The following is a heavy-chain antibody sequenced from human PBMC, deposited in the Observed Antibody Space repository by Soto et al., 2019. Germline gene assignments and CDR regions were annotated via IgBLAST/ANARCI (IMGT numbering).Heavy chain of an antibody. V-gene: IGHV4-59*01. D-gene: IGHD3-10*01. CDR3: VRDLNGSGDY. CDR2: IFHSLGA. Sequence: PWETLSLTCTVSGGSTTSDYWSWIRQPPGNGLEWLGYIFHSLGAKYNPSLGSRGTISLDTSKNQLSLSLRSVTAADTAIYFCVRDLNGSGDYWGQGTLVTVSS. J-gene: IGHJ4*02. CDR1: GGSTTSDY.